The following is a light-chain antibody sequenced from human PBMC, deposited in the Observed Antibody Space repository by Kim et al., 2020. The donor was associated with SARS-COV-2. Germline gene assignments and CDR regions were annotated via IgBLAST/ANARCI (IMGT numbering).Light chain of an antibody. J-gene: IGLJ3*02. Sequence: GQRITISWSGSSSSIGSNYVYWYQQLPGTAPKLRIYRNNQRPSGVPDRFSGSKSGTSASLAISGLRSEDEADYYCAAWDDSLSGWVFGGGTQLTVL. V-gene: IGLV1-47*01. CDR2: RNN. CDR3: AAWDDSLSGWV. CDR1: SSSIGSNY.